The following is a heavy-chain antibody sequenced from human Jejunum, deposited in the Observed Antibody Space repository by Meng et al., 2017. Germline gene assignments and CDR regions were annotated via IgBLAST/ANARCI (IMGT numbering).Heavy chain of an antibody. CDR2: ITSSSSYI. CDR1: GFTFSSYS. J-gene: IGHJ6*02. Sequence: GESLKISCAASGFTFSSYSMIWLRQAPGKGLEWVSAITSSSSYIYYADSVKGRFTISRDNVKNSLYLQMNSLRADDTAVYYCARDLKSGGYYYYGLDVWGQGTTVTVSS. CDR3: ARDLKSGGYYYYGLDV. V-gene: IGHV3-21*01.